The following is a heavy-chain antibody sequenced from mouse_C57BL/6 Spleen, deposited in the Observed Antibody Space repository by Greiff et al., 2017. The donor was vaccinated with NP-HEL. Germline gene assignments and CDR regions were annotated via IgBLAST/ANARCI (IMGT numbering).Heavy chain of an antibody. CDR1: GYTFTSYW. V-gene: IGHV1-53*01. CDR2: INPSNGGT. D-gene: IGHD2-12*01. CDR3: ARDPYDRVFFAY. J-gene: IGHJ3*01. Sequence: VQLQQPGTELVKPWASVKLSCKASGYTFTSYWMHWVKQRPGQGLEWIGNINPSNGGTNYNEKFKSKATLTVDKSSSTAYMQLSSLTSEDSAVYYCARDPYDRVFFAYWGQGTLVTVSA.